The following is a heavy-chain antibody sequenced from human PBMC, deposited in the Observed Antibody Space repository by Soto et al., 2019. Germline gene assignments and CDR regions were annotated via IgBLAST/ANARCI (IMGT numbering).Heavy chain of an antibody. V-gene: IGHV6-1*01. CDR2: TYYRSKWYN. J-gene: IGHJ4*02. CDR1: GDSVSSNSAA. D-gene: IGHD3-22*01. Sequence: SQPLSLTCAISGDSVSSNSAAWNWIRQSPSRGLEWLGRTYYRSKWYNDYAVSVKSRITINPDTSKNQFSLQLNSVTPEDTAVYYCARVNYYDSSGYYPIFDYWGQGTLVTVS. CDR3: ARVNYYDSSGYYPIFDY.